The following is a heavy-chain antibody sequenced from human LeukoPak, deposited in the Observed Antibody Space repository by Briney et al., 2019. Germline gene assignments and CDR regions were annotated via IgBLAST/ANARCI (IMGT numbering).Heavy chain of an antibody. CDR2: INTNTGNP. CDR1: GYTFTSYA. J-gene: IGHJ6*02. Sequence: ASVKVSCKASGYTFTSYAMNWVRQAPGQWLEWMGWINTNTGNPTYAQGFTGRFVFSLDTSVSTAYLQISSLKAEDTAVYYCARLHGGNSNYYYGMDVWGQGTTVTVSS. D-gene: IGHD4-23*01. CDR3: ARLHGGNSNYYYGMDV. V-gene: IGHV7-4-1*02.